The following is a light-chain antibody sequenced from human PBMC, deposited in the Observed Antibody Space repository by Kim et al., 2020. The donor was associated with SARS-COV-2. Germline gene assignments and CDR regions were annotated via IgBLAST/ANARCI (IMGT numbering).Light chain of an antibody. Sequence: QSALTRPASVSGSPGQSITISCTGTSSDVGGYNYVSWYQQHPGKAPKLMIYDVSKRPSGVSNRFSGSKSGNTASLTISGLQAEDEADYYCSSYTSSSRGVFGTGTKVTVL. CDR1: SSDVGGYNY. V-gene: IGLV2-14*01. CDR3: SSYTSSSRGV. CDR2: DVS. J-gene: IGLJ1*01.